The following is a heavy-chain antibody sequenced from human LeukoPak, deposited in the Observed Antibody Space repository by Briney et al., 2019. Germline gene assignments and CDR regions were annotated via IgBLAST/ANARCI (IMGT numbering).Heavy chain of an antibody. D-gene: IGHD3-22*01. CDR3: AGDGGYYYSSGYYFDY. CDR1: GFTFSSYG. Sequence: GGSLRLSCAASGFTFSSYGMHWVRQAPGKGLEWVAVIWYDGSNKYYADSVKGRFTISRDNSKNTLYLQMNSLRAEDTAVYYWAGDGGYYYSSGYYFDYLGQGNLVNGSS. V-gene: IGHV3-33*01. CDR2: IWYDGSNK. J-gene: IGHJ4*02.